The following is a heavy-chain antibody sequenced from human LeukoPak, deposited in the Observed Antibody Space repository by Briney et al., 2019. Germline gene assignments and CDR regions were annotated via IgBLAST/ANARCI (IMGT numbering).Heavy chain of an antibody. CDR1: GFTFNTYA. D-gene: IGHD2-15*01. J-gene: IGHJ4*02. CDR3: ARSIGYCSGGHCYTSDY. CDR2: ISATGGST. V-gene: IGHV3-23*01. Sequence: GGSLRLSCAASGFTFNTYAMTWVRQAPGMGLEWVSDISATGGSTYYADSVKGRFTISRDNSKNKLYLQMNSLRAEDTAVYYCARSIGYCSGGHCYTSDYWGQGTLVTVSS.